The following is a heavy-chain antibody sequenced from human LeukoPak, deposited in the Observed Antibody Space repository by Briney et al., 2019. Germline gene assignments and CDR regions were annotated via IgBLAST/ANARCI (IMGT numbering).Heavy chain of an antibody. CDR2: IYYSGST. Sequence: SETLSLTCTVSGGSISSSSYYWGWIRPPPGKGLEWIGSIYYSGSTYYNPSLKSRVTISVDTSKNQFSLKLSSVTAADTAVYYCARRGIMITFGGVWTEASDAFDIWGQGTMVTVSS. D-gene: IGHD3-16*01. CDR3: ARRGIMITFGGVWTEASDAFDI. J-gene: IGHJ3*02. CDR1: GGSISSSSYY. V-gene: IGHV4-39*01.